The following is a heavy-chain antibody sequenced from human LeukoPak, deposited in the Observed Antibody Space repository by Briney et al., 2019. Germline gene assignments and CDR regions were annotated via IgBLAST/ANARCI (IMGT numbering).Heavy chain of an antibody. V-gene: IGHV4-4*07. D-gene: IGHD2/OR15-2a*01. J-gene: IGHJ6*03. CDR1: GGSISSYY. Sequence: SETLSLTCTVSGGSISSYYWSWIRQPAGKGLEWIGRIYTSGSTNYNPSLKSRVTMSVDTSKNQFSLKLSSVTAADTAVYYCARDGTTNAYYYYYYMDVWGKGTTVTVSS. CDR3: ARDGTTNAYYYYYYMDV. CDR2: IYTSGST.